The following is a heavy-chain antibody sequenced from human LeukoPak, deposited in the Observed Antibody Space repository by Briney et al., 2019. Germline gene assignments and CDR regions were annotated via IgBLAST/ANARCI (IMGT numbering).Heavy chain of an antibody. CDR1: GITFSSYW. J-gene: IGHJ4*02. CDR3: AREVGVTTYPFDY. V-gene: IGHV3-74*03. Sequence: PGGSLRLSCEASGITFSSYWMHSVRQAPGKGLMWVSRINSDGSSSTYADSVKGRFTISRDNAKNTLYLQMNSLRAEDTAVYYCAREVGVTTYPFDYWGQGTLVTVSS. CDR2: INSDGSSS. D-gene: IGHD4-17*01.